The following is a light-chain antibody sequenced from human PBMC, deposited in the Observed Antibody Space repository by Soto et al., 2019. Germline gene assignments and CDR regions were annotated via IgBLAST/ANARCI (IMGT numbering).Light chain of an antibody. CDR1: QSLSSNY. V-gene: IGKV3-20*01. J-gene: IGKJ3*01. CDR3: QSYGRSAIFT. Sequence: EIVLTQSPCTLSLSPGERATISCRASQSLSSNYFAWYQQKPGQAPRLLIYGASSRASGIPDRFSGSGSGTDFTLTISSLEPEDFAFYSCQSYGRSAIFTLGPGTTVDIK. CDR2: GAS.